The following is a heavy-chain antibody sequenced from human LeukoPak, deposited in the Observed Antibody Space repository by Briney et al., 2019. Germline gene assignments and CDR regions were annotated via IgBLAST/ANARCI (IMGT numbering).Heavy chain of an antibody. CDR2: IYYSGST. J-gene: IGHJ4*02. CDR1: GGSISSYY. D-gene: IGHD1-26*01. Sequence: PSETLSLTCTVSGGSISSYYWSWIRQPPGKGLEWIGYIYYSGSTNYSPSLKSRVTISVDTSKNQFSLKLSSVTAADTAVYYCARQGELAIDYWGQGTLVTVSS. CDR3: ARQGELAIDY. V-gene: IGHV4-59*01.